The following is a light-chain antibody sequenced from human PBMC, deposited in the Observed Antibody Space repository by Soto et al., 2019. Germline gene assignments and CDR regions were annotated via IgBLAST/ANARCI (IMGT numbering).Light chain of an antibody. J-gene: IGKJ1*01. CDR2: DAS. Sequence: EIVLTQSPATLSLSPGERATLSCRASQSVSSYLAWYQQKPGQAPRLLIYDASNRATGIPARFSGSGSGTEFTLTISRLEPEDFAVYFCYQYDSSPWTFGQGTKVDIK. CDR1: QSVSSY. CDR3: YQYDSSPWT. V-gene: IGKV3-11*01.